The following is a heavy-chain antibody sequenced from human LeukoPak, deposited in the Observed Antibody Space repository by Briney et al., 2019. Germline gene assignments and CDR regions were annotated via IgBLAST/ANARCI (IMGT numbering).Heavy chain of an antibody. V-gene: IGHV3-9*01. D-gene: IGHD5-24*01. Sequence: GGSLRLSCAASGFTFNDYAMHWVRHAPGKGLEWVSGISWNSGSIGYADSMKGRFTISRDNAKNSLYLQMNSLRAEDTAVYYCARAGREMATTTRYFDYWGQGTLVTVSS. CDR1: GFTFNDYA. CDR3: ARAGREMATTTRYFDY. CDR2: ISWNSGSI. J-gene: IGHJ4*02.